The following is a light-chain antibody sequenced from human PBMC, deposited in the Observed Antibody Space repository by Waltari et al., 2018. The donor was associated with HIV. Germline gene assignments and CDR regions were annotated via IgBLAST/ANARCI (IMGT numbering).Light chain of an antibody. CDR1: SSNIGAGFD. J-gene: IGLJ1*01. CDR2: GNN. Sequence: QSVLTQPPSLSGAPGQRVIISCTGSSSNIGAGFDVHWYQQLPGTAPKHLIYGNNNRPSGVPDRFSGSKSGTSASLANTGLQAEDEADYYCQSYDSSLNTYVFGSGTKVTVL. CDR3: QSYDSSLNTYV. V-gene: IGLV1-40*01.